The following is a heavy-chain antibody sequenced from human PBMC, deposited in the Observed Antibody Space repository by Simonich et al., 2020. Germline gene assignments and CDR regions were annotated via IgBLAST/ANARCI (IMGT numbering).Heavy chain of an antibody. CDR1: GYTFTGYY. J-gene: IGHJ6*03. Sequence: QVQLVQSGAEVKKPGASVKVSCKASGYTFTGYYMHWVRQAPGQGLEWIGWSNPNSGGTNYAQKVQGRVTMTRDTSISTAYMELSRLRSDDTAVYYCARGALTGDYYYMDVWGKGTTVTVSS. D-gene: IGHD7-27*01. CDR3: ARGALTGDYYYMDV. V-gene: IGHV1-2*02. CDR2: SNPNSGGT.